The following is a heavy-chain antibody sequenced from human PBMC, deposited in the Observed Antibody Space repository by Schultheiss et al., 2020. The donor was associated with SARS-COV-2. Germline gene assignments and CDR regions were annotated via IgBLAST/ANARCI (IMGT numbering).Heavy chain of an antibody. V-gene: IGHV3-23*03. CDR3: APYSSGQGAFQFGY. CDR2: IYSGGST. J-gene: IGHJ4*02. D-gene: IGHD6-19*01. Sequence: GGSLRLSCAASGFTFSSYAMSWVRQAPGKGLEWVSVIYSGGSTYYADSVKGRFTISRDNAKNSLYLQMNSLRDEDTAVYYCAPYSSGQGAFQFGYWGQGTLVTVSS. CDR1: GFTFSSYA.